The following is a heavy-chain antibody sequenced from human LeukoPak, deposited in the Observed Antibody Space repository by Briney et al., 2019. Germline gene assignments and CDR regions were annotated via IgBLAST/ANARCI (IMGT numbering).Heavy chain of an antibody. CDR1: GFTFSSYE. Sequence: PGGSLRLSCAASGFTFSSYEMNWVRQAPGKGLEWVSYISSSGSTIYYADSVKGRFTISRDNAKNSLYLQMNSLRAEDTAVYYCARDNYYDSSGYYHHYYYGMDVWGQGTTVTVSS. CDR3: ARDNYYDSSGYYHHYYYGMDV. J-gene: IGHJ6*02. V-gene: IGHV3-48*03. CDR2: ISSSGSTI. D-gene: IGHD3-22*01.